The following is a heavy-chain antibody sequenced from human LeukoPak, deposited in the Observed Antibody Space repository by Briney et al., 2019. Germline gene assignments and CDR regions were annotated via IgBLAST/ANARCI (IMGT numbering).Heavy chain of an antibody. V-gene: IGHV4-30-4*08. D-gene: IGHD1-14*01. CDR3: ARAGTEGWFDP. J-gene: IGHJ5*02. CDR1: GGSISSGDYY. Sequence: SETLSLTCTVSGGSISSGDYYWSWIRQLPGKGLEWIGYIYYSGSTYYNPSLKSRVTISVDTSKNQFSLKLSSVTAADTAVYYCARAGTEGWFDPWSQGTLVTVSS. CDR2: IYYSGST.